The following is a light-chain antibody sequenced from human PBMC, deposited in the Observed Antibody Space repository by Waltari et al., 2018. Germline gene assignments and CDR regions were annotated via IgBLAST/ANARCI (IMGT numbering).Light chain of an antibody. CDR3: CSYAGPYTLII. V-gene: IGLV2-11*01. CDR2: DVT. CDR1: SSDVGGYNY. Sequence: QSALTQPRSVSGSPGQSVTISCTGTSSDVGGYNYVSWYQQHPGNAPKLIIYDVTTRPSGVPDRVSGSKSGNTASLTISGLQAEDEADYYCCSYAGPYTLIIFGGGTKLTVV. J-gene: IGLJ2*01.